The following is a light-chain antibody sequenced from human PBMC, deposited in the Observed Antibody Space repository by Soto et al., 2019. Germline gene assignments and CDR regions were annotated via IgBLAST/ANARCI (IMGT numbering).Light chain of an antibody. Sequence: QSVLTQPASVSGSPGQSITISCTGTSSDVGSYNYVSWYQLHPGKAPKLMIYEVSNRPSGVSNRFSGSKSGDTASLTISGLQAEDEADYYCSSYTTRNTLYVFGTGTKV. J-gene: IGLJ1*01. V-gene: IGLV2-14*01. CDR3: SSYTTRNTLYV. CDR2: EVS. CDR1: SSDVGSYNY.